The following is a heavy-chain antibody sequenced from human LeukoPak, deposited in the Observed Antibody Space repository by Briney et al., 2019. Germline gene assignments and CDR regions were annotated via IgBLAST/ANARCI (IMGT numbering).Heavy chain of an antibody. J-gene: IGHJ4*02. V-gene: IGHV3-23*01. Sequence: GGSLRLSCAASGFTFSTYAMSWVRQAPGKGLEWVSTISGSAGSTDYADSVKGRFTISRDNSKNSVYLQMNSLRVDDTGVYYCAREFGIAVAGNFWGLGTLVTVSS. CDR1: GFTFSTYA. D-gene: IGHD6-19*01. CDR2: ISGSAGST. CDR3: AREFGIAVAGNF.